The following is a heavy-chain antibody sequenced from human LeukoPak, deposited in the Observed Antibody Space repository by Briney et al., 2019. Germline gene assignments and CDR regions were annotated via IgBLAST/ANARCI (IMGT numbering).Heavy chain of an antibody. D-gene: IGHD2-2*02. CDR3: ARLEGHLVPAAIGGGYFDY. V-gene: IGHV3-21*01. Sequence: GGSLRLSCTASGFTSSGYSLNWVRQAPGKGLEWVSSISSSSSYIYYADSVKGRFTISRDNAKNSLYLQMNSLRAEDTAVYYCARLEGHLVPAAIGGGYFDYWGLGTLVTVSS. J-gene: IGHJ4*02. CDR1: GFTSSGYS. CDR2: ISSSSSYI.